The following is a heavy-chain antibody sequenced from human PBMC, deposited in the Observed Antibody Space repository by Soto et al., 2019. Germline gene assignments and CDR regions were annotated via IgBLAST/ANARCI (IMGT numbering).Heavy chain of an antibody. CDR1: GFTFSDHA. CDR3: ARGAYCGGGCVPGQVSPWYFDL. J-gene: IGHJ2*01. Sequence: QVQLVESGGGVVQPGRSLRLSCAASGFTFSDHAMHWVRQAPGQGLEWVAVVSFDGSNKYYADSVKGRFTISRDNSKTTLSLQMNSLRPEDLAVYYCARGAYCGGGCVPGQVSPWYFDLWGRGTPVIVSS. V-gene: IGHV3-30*04. CDR2: VSFDGSNK. D-gene: IGHD2-21*02.